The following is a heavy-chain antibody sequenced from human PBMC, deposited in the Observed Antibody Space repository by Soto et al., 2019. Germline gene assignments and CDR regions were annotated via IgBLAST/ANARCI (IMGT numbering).Heavy chain of an antibody. CDR2: IYYSGST. Sequence: SETLSLTCTVSGGSITSYYWSWIRQPPGKGLEWIGYIYYSGSTNYNPSLKSRVTISVDTSKNQFSLKLSSVTAADTAVYYCASLNYDFWSGYSHYAEYFQHWGQGTTVTVSS. CDR3: ASLNYDFWSGYSHYAEYFQH. J-gene: IGHJ1*01. V-gene: IGHV4-59*01. D-gene: IGHD3-3*01. CDR1: GGSITSYY.